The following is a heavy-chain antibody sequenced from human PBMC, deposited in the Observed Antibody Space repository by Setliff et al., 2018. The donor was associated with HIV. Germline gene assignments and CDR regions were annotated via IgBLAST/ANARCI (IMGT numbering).Heavy chain of an antibody. J-gene: IGHJ4*02. D-gene: IGHD3-22*01. CDR1: GFSLTSSGIC. Sequence: SGPTLVNPTQTVTLTCTFSGFSLTSSGICVTWIRQPPGKGLEWLGFIYYSGSTNYNPSMKSRVTISVDTSTNQFSLQLNSVTAADTAVYYCARVSAGKDYYDSSGYYYRFDYWGQGTLVTVSS. V-gene: IGHV4-61*08. CDR2: IYYSGST. CDR3: ARVSAGKDYYDSSGYYYRFDY.